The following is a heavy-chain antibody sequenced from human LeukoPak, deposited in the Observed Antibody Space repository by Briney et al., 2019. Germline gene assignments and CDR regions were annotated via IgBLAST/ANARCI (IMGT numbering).Heavy chain of an antibody. CDR2: IRYDGSIK. V-gene: IGHV3-30*02. CDR1: GFTFSSYG. D-gene: IGHD3-16*02. Sequence: GGSLRLSCAASGFTFSSYGMHWVRQAPGKGLEWVAFIRYDGSIKYYADSVKGRFTISRDNSKNTLYLQMNSLRAEDTAVYYCAREPPLYYDYVWGSYRSYYFDYWGQGTLVTVSS. CDR3: AREPPLYYDYVWGSYRSYYFDY. J-gene: IGHJ4*02.